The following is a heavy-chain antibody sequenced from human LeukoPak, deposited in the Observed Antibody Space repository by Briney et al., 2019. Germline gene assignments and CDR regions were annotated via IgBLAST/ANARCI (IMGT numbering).Heavy chain of an antibody. CDR2: ISGSGGST. Sequence: LSGGSLRLSCAASGFTFSSYAMSWVRQAPGKGLEWVSAISGSGGSTYYADSVKGRFTISRDNSKNTLYLQMNSLRAEDTAVYYCAKDLEFWSHYDFWSGYSLFDYWGQGTLVTVSS. CDR1: GFTFSSYA. D-gene: IGHD3-3*01. CDR3: AKDLEFWSHYDFWSGYSLFDY. J-gene: IGHJ4*02. V-gene: IGHV3-23*01.